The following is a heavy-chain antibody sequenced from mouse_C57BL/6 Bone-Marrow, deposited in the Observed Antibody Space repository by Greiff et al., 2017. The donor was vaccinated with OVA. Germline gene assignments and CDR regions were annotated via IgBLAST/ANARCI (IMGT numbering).Heavy chain of an antibody. Sequence: VQLQQSGPGLVKPSPSLSLTCSVTGYSITSGYYWNWIRQFPGNKLEWMGSLRYDGSNNYNPSLKNRISITRDTSKNQFFLKLNSVTTGDTATYYCARDPYYGYYAMDYWGQGTSVTVSA. J-gene: IGHJ4*01. CDR2: LRYDGSN. CDR3: ARDPYYGYYAMDY. V-gene: IGHV3-6*01. D-gene: IGHD1-1*01. CDR1: GYSITSGYY.